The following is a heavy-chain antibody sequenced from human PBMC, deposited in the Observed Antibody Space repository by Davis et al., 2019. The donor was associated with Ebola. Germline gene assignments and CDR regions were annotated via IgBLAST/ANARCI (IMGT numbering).Heavy chain of an antibody. CDR2: IWYDGSNK. Sequence: GESLKISCAASGFTFSSYGMHWVRQAPGKGLEWVAVIWYDGSNKYYADSVKGRFTISRDNSKNTLYLQMNSLRAEDTAVYYCAREGSSGFLGSIDYWGQGTLVTVSS. D-gene: IGHD3-22*01. CDR3: AREGSSGFLGSIDY. V-gene: IGHV3-33*01. J-gene: IGHJ4*02. CDR1: GFTFSSYG.